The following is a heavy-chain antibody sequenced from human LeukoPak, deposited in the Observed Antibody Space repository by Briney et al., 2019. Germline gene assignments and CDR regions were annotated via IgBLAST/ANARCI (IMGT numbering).Heavy chain of an antibody. Sequence: GGSLSLSCAASGFTFSSYWMSWVRQAPGKGLEWVANIKQDGSEKYYVDSVKGRFTISRDNAKNSLYLQMNSLRAEDTAVYYCARDGYSSSLYYYFYGMDVWGQGTTVTVSS. V-gene: IGHV3-7*03. CDR3: ARDGYSSSLYYYFYGMDV. J-gene: IGHJ6*02. D-gene: IGHD6-13*01. CDR1: GFTFSSYW. CDR2: IKQDGSEK.